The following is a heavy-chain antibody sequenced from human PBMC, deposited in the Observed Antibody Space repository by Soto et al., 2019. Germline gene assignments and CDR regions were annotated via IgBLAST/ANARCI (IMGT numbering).Heavy chain of an antibody. CDR2: INPIFGTA. V-gene: IGHV1-69*01. Sequence: QVQLVQSGAEVKKPGASVKVSCKASGYTFTGYYMHWVRQAPGQGLEWMGWINPIFGTANYAQKFQGRVTITADESTSTAYMELSSLRSEDTAVYYCAREGVEMATINWFDPWGQGTLVTVSS. J-gene: IGHJ5*02. CDR1: GYTFTGYY. CDR3: AREGVEMATINWFDP. D-gene: IGHD5-12*01.